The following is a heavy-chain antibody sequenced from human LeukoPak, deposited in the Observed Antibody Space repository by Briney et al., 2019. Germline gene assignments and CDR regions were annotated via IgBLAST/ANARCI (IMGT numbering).Heavy chain of an antibody. Sequence: GGSLRLSCAISGFTFSGCELTWVRQAPGKGLEWSSYISRSGNTIYYADSVKGRFTTSRDNAKNSLYLQMNSLRVEDTAVYYCARVATMVRVPLDALDIWGQGTMVSVSS. CDR1: GFTFSGCE. V-gene: IGHV3-48*03. D-gene: IGHD3-10*01. J-gene: IGHJ3*02. CDR2: ISRSGNTI. CDR3: ARVATMVRVPLDALDI.